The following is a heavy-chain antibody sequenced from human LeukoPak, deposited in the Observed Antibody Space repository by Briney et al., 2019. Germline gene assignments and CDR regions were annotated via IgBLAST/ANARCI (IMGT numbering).Heavy chain of an antibody. J-gene: IGHJ4*02. Sequence: PGGSLRLSCAASGFTFNSYSMNWVRQAPGKGLEWISDIISSSSTIYYADSVKGRFTISRDNAKNSLYLQMNSLRAEDTAVYYCVRDRGPYYFDSSGSYYFDHWGQGTLVTVSS. D-gene: IGHD3-22*01. V-gene: IGHV3-48*04. CDR1: GFTFNSYS. CDR3: VRDRGPYYFDSSGSYYFDH. CDR2: IISSSSTI.